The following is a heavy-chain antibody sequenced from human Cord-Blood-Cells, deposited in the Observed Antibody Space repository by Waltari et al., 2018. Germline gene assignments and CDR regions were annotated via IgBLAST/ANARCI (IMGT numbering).Heavy chain of an antibody. CDR3: ARVAGYCSGGSCYNWFDP. Sequence: QVQLQESGPGLVKPSGTLSLTCAVSGGSISSSNWWSWVRQPPGKGLEWIGEIYHSGSTNNNPALTSRVTISVDKSKNQFPLKLSSVTAADTAVYYCARVAGYCSGGSCYNWFDPWGQGTLVTVSS. CDR2: IYHSGST. J-gene: IGHJ5*02. CDR1: GGSISSSNW. V-gene: IGHV4-4*02. D-gene: IGHD2-15*01.